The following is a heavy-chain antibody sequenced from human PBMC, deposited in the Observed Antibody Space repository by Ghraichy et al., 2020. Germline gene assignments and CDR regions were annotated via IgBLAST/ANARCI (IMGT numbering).Heavy chain of an antibody. D-gene: IGHD3-3*01. CDR2: ISGSGGST. CDR1: GFTFSSYA. Sequence: LSLTCAASGFTFSSYAMSWVRQAPGKGLEWVSAISGSGGSTYYADSVKGRFTISRDNSKNTLYLQMNSLRAEDTAVYYCAKDRRLEWLDYFDYWGQGTLVTVSS. V-gene: IGHV3-23*01. J-gene: IGHJ4*02. CDR3: AKDRRLEWLDYFDY.